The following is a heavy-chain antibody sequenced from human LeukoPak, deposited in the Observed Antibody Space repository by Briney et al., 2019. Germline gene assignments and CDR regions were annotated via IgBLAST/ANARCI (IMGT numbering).Heavy chain of an antibody. CDR1: GFIFSSYG. D-gene: IGHD2-2*01. CDR3: VKGRYCSSTSCFGGDY. J-gene: IGHJ4*02. V-gene: IGHV3-64D*09. Sequence: GGSLRLSCAASGFIFSSYGMHWVRQAPGKGLEYVSAISSNGGSTYYADSVKGRFTISRDNSKNTLYLQMSSLRAEDTAVYYCVKGRYCSSTSCFGGDYWGQGTLVTVSS. CDR2: ISSNGGST.